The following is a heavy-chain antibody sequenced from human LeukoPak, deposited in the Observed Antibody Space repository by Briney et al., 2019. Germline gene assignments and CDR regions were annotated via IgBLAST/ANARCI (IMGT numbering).Heavy chain of an antibody. CDR3: ATLDSYYDNSGRPLIPD. V-gene: IGHV1-24*01. J-gene: IGHJ4*02. CDR2: FNREDDEP. Sequence: GASLKVACNISGYTLTDFSMHCVRQAPGKGLEWMGAFNREDDEPIYAPHFRGRVTVTEDTSTDTAYMELSSLRSEDTAVYYCATLDSYYDNSGRPLIPDWGQGTLVTVSS. CDR1: GYTLTDFS. D-gene: IGHD3-22*01.